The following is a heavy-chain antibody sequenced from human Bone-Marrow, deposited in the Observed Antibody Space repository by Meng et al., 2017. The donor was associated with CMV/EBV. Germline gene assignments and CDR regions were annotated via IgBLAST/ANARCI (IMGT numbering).Heavy chain of an antibody. V-gene: IGHV1-69*16. CDR3: ARDRTQDRSGDYYYYGMDV. Sequence: SVKVSCKASGGTFSSYTINWVRQAPGQGLEWMGRIIPILGIANYAQKFQGRVTITTDESTSTAYMELSSLRSEDTAVYYCARDRTQDRSGDYYYYGMDVWGQGTTVTVSS. CDR1: GGTFSSYT. D-gene: IGHD4-17*01. CDR2: IIPILGIA. J-gene: IGHJ6*02.